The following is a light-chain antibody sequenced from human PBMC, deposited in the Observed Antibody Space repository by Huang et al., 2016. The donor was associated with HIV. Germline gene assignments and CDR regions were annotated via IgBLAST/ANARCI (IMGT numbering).Light chain of an antibody. Sequence: DIQMTQSPSSLSASVGDRVTITCRASQSITSYLNWYQQKPGKAPKFLIYAASSLQSGVPSSFSGSGSVTHFTLTISSLQPEDFATYYCQQSYSTPYTFGQGTKLEIK. CDR1: QSITSY. CDR3: QQSYSTPYT. CDR2: AAS. V-gene: IGKV1-39*01. J-gene: IGKJ2*01.